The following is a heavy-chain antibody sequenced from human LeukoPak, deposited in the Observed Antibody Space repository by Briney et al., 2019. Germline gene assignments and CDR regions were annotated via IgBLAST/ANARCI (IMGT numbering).Heavy chain of an antibody. J-gene: IGHJ4*02. D-gene: IGHD6-19*01. CDR2: ISYDGSNK. CDR3: AKGGYSSGWTFDY. V-gene: IGHV3-30*18. Sequence: GGSLRLSCAASGFTFSSYSMNWVRQAPGKGLEWVAVISYDGSNKYYADSVKGRFTISRDNSKNTLYLQMNSLRAEDTAVYYCAKGGYSSGWTFDYWGQGTLVTVSS. CDR1: GFTFSSYS.